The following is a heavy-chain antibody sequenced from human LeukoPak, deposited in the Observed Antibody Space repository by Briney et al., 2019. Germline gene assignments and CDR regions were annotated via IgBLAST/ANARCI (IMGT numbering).Heavy chain of an antibody. J-gene: IGHJ4*02. V-gene: IGHV4-34*01. CDR2: INHSGST. D-gene: IGHD5-18*01. CDR3: ARGRLIGIQLWSKPHFDY. CDR1: GGSFSGYY. Sequence: TETLSLTCAVYGGSFSGYYWSWIRQPPGKGLEWIGEINHSGSTNYNPSLKSRVTISVDTSKNQFSLKLSSVTAADTAVYYCARGRLIGIQLWSKPHFDYWGQGTQVTVSS.